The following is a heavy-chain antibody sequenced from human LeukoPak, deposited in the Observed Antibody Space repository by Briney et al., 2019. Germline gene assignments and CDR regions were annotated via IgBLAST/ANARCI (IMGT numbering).Heavy chain of an antibody. Sequence: QTGGSLRLSCAASGFNFRNYDMSWVRQAPGKGLEWVSSISGSGSTTYYADSVKGRFTISRDNSKNTLYLQMNSLRAEDTAVYYCAREAYYDSSGYGKGFDYWGQGTLVTVSS. D-gene: IGHD3-22*01. CDR2: ISGSGSTT. CDR1: GFNFRNYD. V-gene: IGHV3-23*01. CDR3: AREAYYDSSGYGKGFDY. J-gene: IGHJ4*02.